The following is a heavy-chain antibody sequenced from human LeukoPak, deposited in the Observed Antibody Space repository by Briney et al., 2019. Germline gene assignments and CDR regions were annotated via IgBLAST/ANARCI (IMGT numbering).Heavy chain of an antibody. Sequence: EASVKVSCKASGYTFAGYGISWVRQAPGQGLEWMGWISAYKRNTNYAQKFQGRVTMTTDTSTSTAYMELRSLRPDDTAVYHCARDLDGSGSYYTDYWGQGTLVTVSS. CDR1: GYTFAGYG. CDR3: ARDLDGSGSYYTDY. CDR2: ISAYKRNT. D-gene: IGHD3-10*01. J-gene: IGHJ4*02. V-gene: IGHV1-18*01.